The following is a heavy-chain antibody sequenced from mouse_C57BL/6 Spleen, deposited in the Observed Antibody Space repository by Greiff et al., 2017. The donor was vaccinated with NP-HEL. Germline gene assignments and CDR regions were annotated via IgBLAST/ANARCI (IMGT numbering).Heavy chain of an antibody. J-gene: IGHJ4*01. V-gene: IGHV1-52*01. D-gene: IGHD1-1*02. CDR2: IDPSDSET. Sequence: VQLQQSGAELVRPGSSVKLSCKASGYTFTSYWMHWVKQRPIQGLEWIGNIDPSDSETHYNQKFKDKATLTVDKSSSTAYMQLSSLTSEDSAVYYCARLGGYYAMDYWGQGTSVTVSS. CDR3: ARLGGYYAMDY. CDR1: GYTFTSYW.